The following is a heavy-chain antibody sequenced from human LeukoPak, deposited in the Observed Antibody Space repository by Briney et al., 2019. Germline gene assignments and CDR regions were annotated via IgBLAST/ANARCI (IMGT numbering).Heavy chain of an antibody. V-gene: IGHV3-9*01. Sequence: GGSLRLSCAASGFTFSSYAVSWVRQAPGKGLEWVSGISWNSGSIGYADSVKGRFTISRDNAKNSLYLQMNSLRAEDTALYYCAKDHYYDSSGYYGPFDYWGQGTLVTVSS. D-gene: IGHD3-22*01. J-gene: IGHJ4*02. CDR1: GFTFSSYA. CDR3: AKDHYYDSSGYYGPFDY. CDR2: ISWNSGSI.